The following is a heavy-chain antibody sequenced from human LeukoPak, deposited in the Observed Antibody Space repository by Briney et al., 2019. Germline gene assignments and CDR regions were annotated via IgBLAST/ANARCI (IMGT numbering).Heavy chain of an antibody. CDR3: AREQWLDPHFDY. D-gene: IGHD6-19*01. Sequence: SCKASGGTFSSYAISWVRQAPGKGLEWIGYIYYSGSTNYNPSLKSRVTISVDTSKNQFSLKLSSVTAADTAVYYCAREQWLDPHFDYWGQGTLVTVSS. CDR1: GGTFSSYA. V-gene: IGHV4-59*01. CDR2: IYYSGST. J-gene: IGHJ4*02.